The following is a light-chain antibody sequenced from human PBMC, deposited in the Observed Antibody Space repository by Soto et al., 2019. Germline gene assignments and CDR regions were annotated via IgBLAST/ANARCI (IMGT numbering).Light chain of an antibody. CDR2: GAS. CDR3: QQYNNWPKM. CDR1: QSVNSSY. V-gene: IGKV3D-15*01. Sequence: EIMLSLSLATLSLNPGERATLSCRASQSVNSSYLAWYQHKPGQAPRLLIYGASRRATGIPERFRGTGSGTEFTLTISSLQSEDFAVYYCQQYNNWPKMFGQGSMVDVK. J-gene: IGKJ1*01.